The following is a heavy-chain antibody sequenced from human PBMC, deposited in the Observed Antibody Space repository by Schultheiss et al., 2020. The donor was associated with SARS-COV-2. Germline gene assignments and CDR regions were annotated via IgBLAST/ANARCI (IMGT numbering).Heavy chain of an antibody. V-gene: IGHV3-30-3*01. J-gene: IGHJ4*02. CDR1: GFNFSTYA. Sequence: GGSLRLSCAASGFNFSTYAMHWVRQAPGKGLEWVAGISYHGRNKYYADSVKGRFTISRDNSKNTLYLQMNSLRAEDTAVYYCARDSPSHSSSWYYFDYWGQGTLVTVSS. CDR2: ISYHGRNK. CDR3: ARDSPSHSSSWYYFDY. D-gene: IGHD6-13*01.